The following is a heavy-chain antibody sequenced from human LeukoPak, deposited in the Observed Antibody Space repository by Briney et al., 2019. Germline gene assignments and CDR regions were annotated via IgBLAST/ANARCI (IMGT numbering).Heavy chain of an antibody. D-gene: IGHD6-13*01. CDR1: GLSFSTLD. Sequence: GGSLRRFCASSGLSFSTLDMSWVRQAPGKGLEWVSGISGSGGGTYYGESVKGRFTISRDNSKNTLYLQMNSLRVEDTAVYYCAASPTGFMAAPGTGGYWGQGTQVTVSS. J-gene: IGHJ4*02. CDR3: AASPTGFMAAPGTGGY. V-gene: IGHV3-23*01. CDR2: ISGSGGGT.